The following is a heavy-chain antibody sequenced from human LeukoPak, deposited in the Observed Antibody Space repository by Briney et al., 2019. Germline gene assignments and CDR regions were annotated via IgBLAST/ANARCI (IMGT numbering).Heavy chain of an antibody. Sequence: GGSLRLSCAASGFTFSTFLMHWVRQAPGKGLLWVAHINTEGSSTHYADSVKGPFTISSDKAQRTLYLQMDSLRPEDTAVYYCVRLGPTGDGYNCFDSWAGEPWSPSPQ. D-gene: IGHD5-24*01. CDR2: INTEGSST. J-gene: IGHJ4*02. V-gene: IGHV3-74*01. CDR1: GFTFSTFL. CDR3: VRLGPTGDGYNCFDS.